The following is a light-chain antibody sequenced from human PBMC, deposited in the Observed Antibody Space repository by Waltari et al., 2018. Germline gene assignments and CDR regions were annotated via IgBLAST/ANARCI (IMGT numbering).Light chain of an antibody. Sequence: EIVMTQSPATLSMSPGERATLPCRASQSVRSNLAGYQQKPGQAPRRLIYVASNRDTGVPARFSGSGSGTDFTLTISSLQSEDFALSYCQQYNNWPPVFTFGPGTKVEIK. CDR1: QSVRSN. J-gene: IGKJ3*01. V-gene: IGKV3-15*01. CDR3: QQYNNWPPVFT. CDR2: VAS.